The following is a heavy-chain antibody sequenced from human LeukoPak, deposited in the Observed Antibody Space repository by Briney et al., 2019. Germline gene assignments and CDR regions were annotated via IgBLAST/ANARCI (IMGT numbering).Heavy chain of an antibody. J-gene: IGHJ6*02. V-gene: IGHV1-69*04. CDR1: GGTFSSYA. Sequence: SVKVSCKASGGTFSSYAIGWVRQAPGQGLEWMGRIIPILGIANYAQKFQGRVTITADKSTSTAYTELSSLRSEDTAVYYCARDPRSVYYYYYGMDVWGQGTTVTVSS. CDR2: IIPILGIA. CDR3: ARDPRSVYYYYYGMDV.